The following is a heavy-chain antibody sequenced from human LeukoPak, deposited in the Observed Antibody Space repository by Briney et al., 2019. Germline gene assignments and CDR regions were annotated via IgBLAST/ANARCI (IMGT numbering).Heavy chain of an antibody. CDR2: IGTAGDT. Sequence: PGGSLRLSCAASGFTFSSYDMHWVRQATGKGLEWVSAIGTAGDTYYPGSVKGRFTISRENAKNPLYLQMNSLRAGDTAVYYCARASVYYGSGRSYYMDVWGKGTTVTVSS. J-gene: IGHJ6*03. CDR3: ARASVYYGSGRSYYMDV. D-gene: IGHD3-10*01. CDR1: GFTFSSYD. V-gene: IGHV3-13*01.